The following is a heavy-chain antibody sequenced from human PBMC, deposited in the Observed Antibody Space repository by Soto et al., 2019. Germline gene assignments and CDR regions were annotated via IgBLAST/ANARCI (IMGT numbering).Heavy chain of an antibody. J-gene: IGHJ6*02. D-gene: IGHD2-15*01. CDR1: GFTFTDYT. CDR3: AREGGGGGGRPMDV. V-gene: IGHV3-30*03. CDR2: ISHDGANK. Sequence: QVQLVESGGGVVQPGTSLRLSCAASGFTFTDYTIHWVRQAPGKGLEWVAVISHDGANKYYADSVKGRSTISRDNSKKTLFWEMKSVRPEETALYYCAREGGGGGGRPMDVWGQGTTVTVSS.